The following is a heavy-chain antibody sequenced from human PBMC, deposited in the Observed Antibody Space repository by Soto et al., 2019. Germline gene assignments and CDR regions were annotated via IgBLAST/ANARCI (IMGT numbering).Heavy chain of an antibody. V-gene: IGHV4-39*02. CDR3: TRDASRDSSARGWCDP. J-gene: IGHJ5*02. Sequence: TATLSLTCTDSSGSISDSNVFWGWVRQPPGKGLEWIGNIDYSGTAYFNPSLGTRVTFPVDTSKNQFSLTLYSVTAEDTAVYYCTRDASRDSSARGWCDPWGPGTLVTVSA. CDR1: SGSISDSNVF. D-gene: IGHD6-13*01. CDR2: IDYSGTA.